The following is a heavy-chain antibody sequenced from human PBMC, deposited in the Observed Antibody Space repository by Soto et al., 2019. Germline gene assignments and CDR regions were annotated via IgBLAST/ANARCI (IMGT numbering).Heavy chain of an antibody. Sequence: EVKLVESGGGLGQPGGSLRLSCAASGFTVSSNYMNWVRQAPGKGLEWISVIDSGGSTYYADSVKGRFTISRDKFKNTGYLKMTRPRAEDTGVYSRAREEIPVGNQYYAMDVWGQATTGTFS. CDR2: IDSGGST. D-gene: IGHD2-15*01. V-gene: IGHV3-66*01. CDR1: GFTVSSNY. CDR3: AREEIPVGNQYYAMDV. J-gene: IGHJ6*02.